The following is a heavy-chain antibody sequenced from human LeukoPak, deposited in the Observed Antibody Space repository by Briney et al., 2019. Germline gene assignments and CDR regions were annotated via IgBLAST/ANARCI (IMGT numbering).Heavy chain of an antibody. D-gene: IGHD2-2*02. J-gene: IGHJ5*02. CDR2: IKLDVSET. V-gene: IGHV3-7*03. Sequence: GGSLRLSCAASGFTFSSYWMTWVRQAPGKGLEWVANIKLDVSETYYVDSVRGRFTISRDNAKNSVYLQMNSLRSEDTAFYHCARDRCSSTSCYNTPNWFDPWGQGTLVTVSS. CDR1: GFTFSSYW. CDR3: ARDRCSSTSCYNTPNWFDP.